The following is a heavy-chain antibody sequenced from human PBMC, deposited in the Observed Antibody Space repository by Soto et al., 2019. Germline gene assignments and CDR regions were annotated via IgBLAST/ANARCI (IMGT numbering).Heavy chain of an antibody. D-gene: IGHD7-27*01. J-gene: IGHJ3*02. V-gene: IGHV4-31*03. CDR2: IYYSGST. Sequence: ASETLSLTCTVSGGSISSGGYYWSWIRQHPGKGLEWIGYIYYSGSTYYNPSLKSRVTITVDTSKNQFSLKLSSVTAADTAVYYCARGSGSGAAFDIWGQGTMVTVS. CDR1: GGSISSGGYY. CDR3: ARGSGSGAAFDI.